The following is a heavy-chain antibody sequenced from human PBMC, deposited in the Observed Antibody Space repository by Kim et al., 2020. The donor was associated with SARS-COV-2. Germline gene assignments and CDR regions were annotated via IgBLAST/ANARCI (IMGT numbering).Heavy chain of an antibody. CDR3: EASDF. CDR2: RASGLGQ. J-gene: IGHJ4*02. V-gene: IGHV3-23*01. Sequence: RASGLGQHSADSVGGRFTISRDNSKSTLFLQMSSLRVEDTAVYYCEASDFWGQGALVTVSS.